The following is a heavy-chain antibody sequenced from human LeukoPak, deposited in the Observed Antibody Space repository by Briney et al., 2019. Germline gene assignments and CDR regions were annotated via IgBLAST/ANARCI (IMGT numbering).Heavy chain of an antibody. Sequence: PSETLSLTCTVSGGSISSYYWSWIRQPPGKGLEWIGYIYYSGSTNYNPSLKSRVTISVDTSKNQFSLKLSSVTAADTAVYYRARGSQYYDSSGYYYYYMDVWGKGTTVTISS. J-gene: IGHJ6*03. V-gene: IGHV4-59*01. CDR1: GGSISSYY. CDR2: IYYSGST. CDR3: ARGSQYYDSSGYYYYYMDV. D-gene: IGHD3-22*01.